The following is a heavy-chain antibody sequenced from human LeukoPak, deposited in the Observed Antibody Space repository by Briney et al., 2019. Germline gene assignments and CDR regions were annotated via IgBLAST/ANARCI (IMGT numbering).Heavy chain of an antibody. CDR2: ISSSGSTI. J-gene: IGHJ4*02. D-gene: IGHD5-24*01. CDR3: ARGPLMATIGFDY. Sequence: GGSLRLSCAASGFTFSDYYMSWIRQAPGKGLEWVSYISSSGSTIYYVNSVKGRFTISRDNAKNSLYLQMNSLRAEDTAVYYCARGPLMATIGFDYWGQGTLVTVSS. V-gene: IGHV3-11*01. CDR1: GFTFSDYY.